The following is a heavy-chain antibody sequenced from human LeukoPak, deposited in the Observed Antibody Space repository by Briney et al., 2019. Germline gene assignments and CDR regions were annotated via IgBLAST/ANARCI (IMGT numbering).Heavy chain of an antibody. D-gene: IGHD6-19*01. CDR3: ARRIFQGSSGWYLFDY. Sequence: GGSLRLSCAASGFTFRTYWMHWVRQAAGMGLEWVAVISSAGSTKYYADSVKGRFTVSRDNSENTLYLQMNSLRAEDTAVYYCARRIFQGSSGWYLFDYWGQGTLVTVSS. CDR2: ISSAGSTK. V-gene: IGHV3-30-3*01. J-gene: IGHJ4*02. CDR1: GFTFRTYW.